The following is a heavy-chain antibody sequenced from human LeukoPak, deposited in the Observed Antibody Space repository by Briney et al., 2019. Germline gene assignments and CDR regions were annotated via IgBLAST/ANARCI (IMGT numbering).Heavy chain of an antibody. J-gene: IGHJ4*02. V-gene: IGHV4-34*01. CDR1: GGSFSGYY. CDR2: INHSGST. CDR3: AREEVDDILTGYSY. Sequence: SETLSLTCAVYGGSFSGYYWSWIRQPPGKGLEWIGEINHSGSTNYNPSLKSRVTISVDTSKNQFSLKLSSVTAADTAVYYCAREEVDDILTGYSYWGQGTLVTVSS. D-gene: IGHD3-9*01.